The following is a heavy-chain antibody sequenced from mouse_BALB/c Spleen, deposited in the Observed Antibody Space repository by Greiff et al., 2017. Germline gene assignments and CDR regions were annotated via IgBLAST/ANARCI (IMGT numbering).Heavy chain of an antibody. CDR2: ISSGSSTI. CDR1: GFTFSSFG. CDR3: ARIYYDYDYFDD. Sequence: EVHLVESGGGLVQPGGSRKLSCAASGFTFSSFGMHWVRQAPEKGLEWVAYISSGSSTIYYADTVKGRFTISRDNPKNTLFLQMTSLRSEDTAMYYCARIYYDYDYFDDWGQGTTLTVSS. J-gene: IGHJ2*01. D-gene: IGHD2-4*01. V-gene: IGHV5-17*02.